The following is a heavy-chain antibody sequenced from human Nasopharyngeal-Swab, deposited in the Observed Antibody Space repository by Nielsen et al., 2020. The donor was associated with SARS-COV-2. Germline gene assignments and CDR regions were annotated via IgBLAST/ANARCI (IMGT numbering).Heavy chain of an antibody. Sequence: GSLRLSCTVSGGSISSSSYYWGWIRQPPGKGLEWIGSIYYSGSTYYNPSLKSRVTISVDTSKNQFSLKLTSVTAADTAVYYCARLPAKSIARLWYYYGMDVWGQGTTVTVSS. CDR1: GGSISSSSYY. V-gene: IGHV4-39*07. CDR2: IYYSGST. D-gene: IGHD2-2*01. CDR3: ARLPAKSIARLWYYYGMDV. J-gene: IGHJ6*02.